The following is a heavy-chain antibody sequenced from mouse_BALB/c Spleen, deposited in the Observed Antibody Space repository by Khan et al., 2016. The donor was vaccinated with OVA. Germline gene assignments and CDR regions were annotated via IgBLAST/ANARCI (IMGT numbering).Heavy chain of an antibody. J-gene: IGHJ2*01. D-gene: IGHD2-14*01. Sequence: QVQLKQSGAELARPGASVKLSCKASGYTFTSYWMQWVKQRPGQGLEWIGTIYPGDGDTRYTQKFKGKATLTADKSSSTAYMQLGSLASEDSAVYYCASYRYDYFDYWGQGTTLTVSS. CDR1: GYTFTSYW. CDR2: IYPGDGDT. V-gene: IGHV1-87*01. CDR3: ASYRYDYFDY.